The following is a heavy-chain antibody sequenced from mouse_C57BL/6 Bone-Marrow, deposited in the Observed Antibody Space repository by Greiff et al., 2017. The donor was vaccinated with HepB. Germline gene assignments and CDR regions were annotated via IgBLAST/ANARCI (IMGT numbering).Heavy chain of an antibody. CDR1: GFTFSSYA. D-gene: IGHD1-1*01. CDR2: ISDGGSYT. CDR3: ARDFTTEYYFDD. V-gene: IGHV5-4*01. J-gene: IGHJ2*01. Sequence: EVKLMESGGGLVKPGGSLKLSCAASGFTFSSYALSWVRQTPEKRLVWVATISDGGSYTYYPDNVKGRFTISRDNAKNNLYLQMSHLKSKNTAMYYCARDFTTEYYFDDWGQGTTLTVSS.